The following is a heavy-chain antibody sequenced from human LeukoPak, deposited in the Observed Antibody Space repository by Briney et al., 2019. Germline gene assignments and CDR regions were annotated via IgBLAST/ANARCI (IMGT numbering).Heavy chain of an antibody. CDR3: ARVGATTRWFDP. Sequence: SETLSLTCAASGYSISSGYYWGWIRQPPGKGLEWIGSIYHSGSTYYNPSLKSRVTISVDTSKNQFSLKLSSVTAADTAVYYCARVGATTRWFDPWGQGTLVTVSS. CDR1: GYSISSGYY. J-gene: IGHJ5*02. D-gene: IGHD1-26*01. CDR2: IYHSGST. V-gene: IGHV4-38-2*01.